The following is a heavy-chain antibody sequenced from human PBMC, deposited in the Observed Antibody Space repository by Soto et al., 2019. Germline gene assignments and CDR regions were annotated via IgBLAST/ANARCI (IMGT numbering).Heavy chain of an antibody. V-gene: IGHV3-23*01. CDR3: AKGGGSGCFEY. D-gene: IGHD2-15*01. J-gene: IGHJ4*01. CDR1: GFTFSTYA. CDR2: ISGSGGNST. Sequence: EVQLLESGGGLVQPGGSLRLSCAASGFTFSTYAMSWVRQGPGKGLEWVSAISGSGGNSTFYGDSVKGRFTISRDNSKNTLYLQMNSLGAEDTAVYYCAKGGGSGCFEYWGQGTLVTVSS.